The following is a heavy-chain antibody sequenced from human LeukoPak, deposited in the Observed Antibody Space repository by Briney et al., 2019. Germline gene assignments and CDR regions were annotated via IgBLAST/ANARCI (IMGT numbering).Heavy chain of an antibody. V-gene: IGHV4-4*07. D-gene: IGHD3-10*01. J-gene: IGHJ6*02. CDR3: ARGGAVRGHPDYYYYGMDV. CDR1: GGSISSYY. CDR2: IYASGST. Sequence: PSETLSLTCTVSGGSISSYYWSWIRQPAGKGLEWIGRIYASGSTNYNPSLKSRVTMSVDTSKNQFSLKLSSVTAADTAVYYCARGGAVRGHPDYYYYGMDVWGLGTTVTVSS.